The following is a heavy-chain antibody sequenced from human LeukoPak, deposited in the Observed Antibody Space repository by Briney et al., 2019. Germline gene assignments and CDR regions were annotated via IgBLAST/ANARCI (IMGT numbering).Heavy chain of an antibody. D-gene: IGHD3-10*01. V-gene: IGHV3-23*01. CDR3: AKQGVRGVLIVASSGGMDV. CDR1: GFTFSYYA. CDR2: ITGSGGRT. J-gene: IGHJ6*02. Sequence: GGSLRLSCAASGFTFSYYAMTWVRQAPGKGLEYVSPITGSGGRTYYADSVKGRFTISRDNSNNTLALQMNSLRAEDTAVYYCAKQGVRGVLIVASSGGMDVWGQGTTVTVSS.